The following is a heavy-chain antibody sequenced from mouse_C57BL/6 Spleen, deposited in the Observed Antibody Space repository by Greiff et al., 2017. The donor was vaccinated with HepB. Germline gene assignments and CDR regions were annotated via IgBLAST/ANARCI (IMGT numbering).Heavy chain of an antibody. CDR1: GYTFTDYN. J-gene: IGHJ4*01. Sequence: EVQLQQSGPELVKPGASVKIPCKASGYTFTDYNMDWVKQSHGKSLEWIGDINPNNGGTIYNQKFKGKATLTVDKSSSTAYMELRSQTSEDTAVYYCARRAYYSNYVGAMDYWGQGTSVTVSS. CDR3: ARRAYYSNYVGAMDY. D-gene: IGHD2-5*01. CDR2: INPNNGGT. V-gene: IGHV1-18*01.